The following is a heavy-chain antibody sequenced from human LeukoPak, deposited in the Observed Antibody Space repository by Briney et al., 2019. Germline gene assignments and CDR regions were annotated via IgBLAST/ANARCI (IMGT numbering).Heavy chain of an antibody. CDR2: IIPIFGTA. J-gene: IGHJ6*04. CDR1: GGTFSSYA. CDR3: ASHDPRGDLYCYGMDV. D-gene: IGHD3-10*01. V-gene: IGHV1-69*13. Sequence: GASVKVSCKASGGTFSSYAISWVRQAPGQGLEWMGGIIPIFGTANYAQKFQGRVTITADESTSTAYMELSSLRSEDTAVYYCASHDPRGDLYCYGMDVWGKGTTVTVSS.